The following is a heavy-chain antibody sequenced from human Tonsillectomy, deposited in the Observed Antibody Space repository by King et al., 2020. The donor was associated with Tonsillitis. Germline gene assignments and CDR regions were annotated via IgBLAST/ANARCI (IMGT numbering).Heavy chain of an antibody. D-gene: IGHD3-10*02. Sequence: VQLQESGPGLVKPSETLSLTCAVSGSSISSGYYWGWIRQPPGKGLEWIGSIYHSGSTYYNPSLKSRVTISVDTSKKQFSLKLSSVTAADAAVYYCARTIFGATYFDYWGQGTLVTVSS. J-gene: IGHJ4*02. CDR2: IYHSGST. CDR1: GSSISSGYY. V-gene: IGHV4-38-2*01. CDR3: ARTIFGATYFDY.